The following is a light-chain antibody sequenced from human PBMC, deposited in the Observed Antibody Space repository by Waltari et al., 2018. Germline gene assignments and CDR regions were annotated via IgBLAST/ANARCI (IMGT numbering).Light chain of an antibody. J-gene: IGKJ1*01. V-gene: IGKV3-11*01. CDR2: DAS. Sequence: EIVLTQSPATLSLSPGEIATLSCRARQSVRSYLAWYQQKPGQAPRLLIYDASNRATGIPARFSGSGSGTDFTLTISSLEPEDFAVYYCQQRSNWPPATFGQGTKVEIK. CDR3: QQRSNWPPAT. CDR1: QSVRSY.